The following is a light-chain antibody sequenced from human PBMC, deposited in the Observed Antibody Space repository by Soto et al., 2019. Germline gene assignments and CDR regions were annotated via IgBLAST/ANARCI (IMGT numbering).Light chain of an antibody. Sequence: DIQMTQSPSSLSASVGDRVTITCRANQGIRNSLAWYQQKPGKVPKLLIYGASTLQSGVPSRFSGSGSGTDFTLTISSLQPEDVATYYCQNYHSAPYTFGPGTKVDIK. CDR1: QGIRNS. CDR3: QNYHSAPYT. CDR2: GAS. V-gene: IGKV1-27*01. J-gene: IGKJ3*01.